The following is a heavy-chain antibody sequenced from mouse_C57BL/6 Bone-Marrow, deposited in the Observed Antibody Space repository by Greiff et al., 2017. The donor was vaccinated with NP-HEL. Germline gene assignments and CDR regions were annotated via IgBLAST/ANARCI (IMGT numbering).Heavy chain of an antibody. CDR3: ARIGYYYGSSLYYFDY. CDR2: INPNNGGT. V-gene: IGHV1-22*01. Sequence: VQLQQSGPELVKPGASVKMSCKASGYTFTDYNMHWVKQSHGKSLEWIGYINPNNGGTSYNQKFKGKATLTVNKSSSTAYMELRSLTSEDSAVYYCARIGYYYGSSLYYFDYWGQGTTLTVSS. J-gene: IGHJ2*01. CDR1: GYTFTDYN. D-gene: IGHD1-1*01.